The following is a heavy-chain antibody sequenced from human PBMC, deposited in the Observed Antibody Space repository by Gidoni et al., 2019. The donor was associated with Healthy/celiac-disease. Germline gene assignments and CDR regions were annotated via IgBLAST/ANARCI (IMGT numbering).Heavy chain of an antibody. CDR3: ARDPSAGGNAFDI. D-gene: IGHD2-15*01. V-gene: IGHV4-30-4*01. CDR1: GGSISSGDYY. CDR2: IYYSGST. J-gene: IGHJ3*02. Sequence: QVQLQESGPGLVKPSQTLSLTCTFSGGSISSGDYYWSWIRQPPGKGLEWIGYIYYSGSTYYNPSLKSRVTISVDTSKNQFSLKLSSVTAADTAVYYCARDPSAGGNAFDIWGQGTMVTVSS.